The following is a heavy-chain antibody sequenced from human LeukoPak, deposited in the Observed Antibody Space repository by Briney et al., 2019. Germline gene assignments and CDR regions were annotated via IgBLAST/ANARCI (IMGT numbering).Heavy chain of an antibody. CDR1: GFTFSSFA. V-gene: IGHV3-23*01. CDR2: ISGSGGSP. D-gene: IGHD6-6*01. CDR3: AKYWRGSSTYRDG. Sequence: GGSLRLSCAASGFTFSSFAMSCGRQAPGEGLEWVSAISGSGGSPYYADSVKGRFTISRDNSTNALYLQMNSLRAEDTAVYYCAKYWRGSSTYRDGWGKGTTVTVSS. J-gene: IGHJ6*03.